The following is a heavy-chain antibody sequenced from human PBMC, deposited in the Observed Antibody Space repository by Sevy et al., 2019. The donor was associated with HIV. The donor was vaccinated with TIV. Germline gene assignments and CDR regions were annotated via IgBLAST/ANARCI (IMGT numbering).Heavy chain of an antibody. J-gene: IGHJ6*02. Sequence: GGSLRLSCAASGFTVSSNYMSWVRQAPGKGLEWVSVIYSGGGTYYADSVKGRFTISRDNSKNTLYLQMNSLRAEDTAVYYCARAEDGDYRGYYYGMDVWGQGTTVTVSS. D-gene: IGHD4-17*01. V-gene: IGHV3-53*01. CDR3: ARAEDGDYRGYYYGMDV. CDR2: IYSGGGT. CDR1: GFTVSSNY.